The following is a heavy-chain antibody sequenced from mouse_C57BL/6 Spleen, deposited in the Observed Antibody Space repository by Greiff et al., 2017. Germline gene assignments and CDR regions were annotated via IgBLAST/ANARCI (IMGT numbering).Heavy chain of an antibody. CDR3: ARAYYGSGYYFDY. V-gene: IGHV1-55*01. CDR2: IYPGSGST. Sequence: QVKLQQPGAELVKPGASVKMSCKASGYTFTSYWITWVKQRPGHGLEWIGDIYPGSGSTNYNEKFKSKATLTVDTSSSTAYMQLSSLTSEYTAFYYVARAYYGSGYYFDYWGQGTTLTVSS. D-gene: IGHD1-1*01. J-gene: IGHJ2*01. CDR1: GYTFTSYW.